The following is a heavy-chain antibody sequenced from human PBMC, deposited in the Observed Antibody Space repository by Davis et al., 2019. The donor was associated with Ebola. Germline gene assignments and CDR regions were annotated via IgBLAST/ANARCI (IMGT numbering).Heavy chain of an antibody. D-gene: IGHD3-22*01. J-gene: IGHJ4*02. V-gene: IGHV1-18*01. CDR3: ARRETHYYDTSGYYYF. CDR2: ISAYNGNT. CDR1: GYTFISYG. Sequence: AASVKVSCKASGYTFISYGITWVRQAPGQGLEWMGWISAYNGNTNYAQKFQGRVTMTTDTSTKTAYMELRSLRSDDTAVYYCARRETHYYDTSGYYYFWGQGTLVTVSS.